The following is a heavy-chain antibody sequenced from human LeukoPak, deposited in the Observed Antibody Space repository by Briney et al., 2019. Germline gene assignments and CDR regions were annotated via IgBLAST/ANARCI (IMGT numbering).Heavy chain of an antibody. CDR2: IIPIFGTA. CDR1: GGTFSSYA. Sequence: RASVKVSCKASGGTFSSYAISWVRQAPGQGLEWMGRIIPIFGTANYAQKFQGRVTITTDESTSTAYMELSSLRSEDTAVYYCARRLSSGHGWFDPWGQGTLVTVSS. V-gene: IGHV1-69*05. D-gene: IGHD6-19*01. J-gene: IGHJ5*02. CDR3: ARRLSSGHGWFDP.